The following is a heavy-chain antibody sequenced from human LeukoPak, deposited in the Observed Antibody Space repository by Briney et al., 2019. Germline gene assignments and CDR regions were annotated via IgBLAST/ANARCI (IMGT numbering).Heavy chain of an antibody. CDR2: IKQDGSEK. CDR3: ARDQRSHYYGSGSYSI. Sequence: GGSLRLSCAASGFTFSSYAMSWVRQAPGKGLEWVANIKQDGSEKYYVDSVKGRFTISRDNAKNSLYLQMNSLRAEDTAVYYCARDQRSHYYGSGSYSIWGQGTLVTVSS. D-gene: IGHD3-10*01. CDR1: GFTFSSYA. J-gene: IGHJ4*02. V-gene: IGHV3-7*01.